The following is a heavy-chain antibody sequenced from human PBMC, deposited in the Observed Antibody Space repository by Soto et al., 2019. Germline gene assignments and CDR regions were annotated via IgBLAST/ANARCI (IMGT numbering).Heavy chain of an antibody. CDR2: IYPGDSDT. V-gene: IGHV5-51*01. D-gene: IGHD3-22*01. J-gene: IGHJ6*02. CDR3: ARHKLLYFDSSGHVYYYYGMDV. CDR1: GYSFTSYW. Sequence: PGESLKISCKGSGYSFTSYWIGWVRQMPGKGLEWMGIIYPGDSDTRYSPSFQGQVTISADKSISTAYLQWSSLKASDTAMYYCARHKLLYFDSSGHVYYYYGMDVWGQGTTVTVPS.